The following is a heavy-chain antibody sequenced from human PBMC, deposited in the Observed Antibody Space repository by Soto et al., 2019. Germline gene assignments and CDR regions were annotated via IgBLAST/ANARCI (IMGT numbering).Heavy chain of an antibody. V-gene: IGHV2-5*01. J-gene: IGHJ4*02. CDR3: AHRYCSGGSCYYTLDY. D-gene: IGHD2-15*01. CDR1: GFSLSTSGVA. Sequence: SGPTLVNPPQTLTVTCTFSGFSLSTSGVAVGWIRQPPGKALEWLALIYWNDNKHYSPSLKSRLTITKDTSKNQVVLTMTNMDPVDTATYFCAHRYCSGGSCYYTLDYWGQGTLVTVSS. CDR2: IYWNDNK.